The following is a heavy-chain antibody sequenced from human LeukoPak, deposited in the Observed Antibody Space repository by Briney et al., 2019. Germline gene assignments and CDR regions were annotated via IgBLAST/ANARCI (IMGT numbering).Heavy chain of an antibody. Sequence: GGSLRLSCAASGFTFSSYGMHWVRQAPGKGLEWVAVISYDGSNKYYADSVKGRFTISRDNSKNTLYLQMNSLRAEDTAVYYCAKFREDENWFDPWGQGTLVTVSS. CDR1: GFTFSSYG. CDR2: ISYDGSNK. V-gene: IGHV3-30*18. CDR3: AKFREDENWFDP. D-gene: IGHD5-24*01. J-gene: IGHJ5*02.